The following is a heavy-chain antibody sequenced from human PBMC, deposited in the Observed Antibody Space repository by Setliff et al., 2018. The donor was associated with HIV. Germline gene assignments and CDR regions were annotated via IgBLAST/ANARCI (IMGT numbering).Heavy chain of an antibody. J-gene: IGHJ3*01. D-gene: IGHD4-17*01. Sequence: ASVKVSCKASGYSFTTNYMHWVRQAPGQGLEWMGIINPSNDATTYAQKFKGRVTMVSDTSTSTVYMELRTLRSEDTAVYYCARGQASNDYGVSFWGQGTMVTVSS. CDR2: INPSNDAT. CDR3: ARGQASNDYGVSF. V-gene: IGHV1-46*01. CDR1: GYSFTTNY.